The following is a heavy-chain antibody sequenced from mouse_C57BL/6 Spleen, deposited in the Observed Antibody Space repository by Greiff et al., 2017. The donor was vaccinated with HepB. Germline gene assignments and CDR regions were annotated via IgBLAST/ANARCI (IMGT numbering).Heavy chain of an antibody. Sequence: QVQLQQSGAELVKPGASVKMSYKASGYTFTSYWITWVKQRPGQGLEWIGDIYPGSGSTNYNEKFKSKATLTVDTSSSTAYMQLSSLTSEDSAVYYCARYDGTIRTWSAYWGQGTLVTVSA. CDR3: ARYDGTIRTWSAY. V-gene: IGHV1-55*01. CDR1: GYTFTSYW. CDR2: IYPGSGST. D-gene: IGHD1-1*01. J-gene: IGHJ3*01.